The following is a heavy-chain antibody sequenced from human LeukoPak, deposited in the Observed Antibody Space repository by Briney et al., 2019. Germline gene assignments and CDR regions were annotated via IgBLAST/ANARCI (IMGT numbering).Heavy chain of an antibody. CDR2: ISSSSSII. CDR1: GFTFSSYS. D-gene: IGHD3-16*01. CDR3: ANTYYDYVWGSN. V-gene: IGHV3-48*02. Sequence: GGSLRLSCAASGFTFSSYSMNWVRQAPGKGLEWLSYISSSSSIIYYADSVKGRFTISRDNAKNSLYLQMNSLRDEDTAVYYCANTYYDYVWGSNWGQGTLVTVSS. J-gene: IGHJ4*02.